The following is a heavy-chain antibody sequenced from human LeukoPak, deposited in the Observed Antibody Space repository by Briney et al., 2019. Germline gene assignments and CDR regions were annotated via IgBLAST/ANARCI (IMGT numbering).Heavy chain of an antibody. CDR1: GFTFSSYA. V-gene: IGHV3-23*01. Sequence: GESLRLSCAVSGFTFSSYAMSWVRQAPGKGREWVAVISGSGGGKDYAGSVKGRFTISRDNSKNRLYLQMNSLRAEDTAVYYCAKGEQWLVLYFQHWGQGTLVT. J-gene: IGHJ1*01. D-gene: IGHD6-19*01. CDR2: ISGSGGGK. CDR3: AKGEQWLVLYFQH.